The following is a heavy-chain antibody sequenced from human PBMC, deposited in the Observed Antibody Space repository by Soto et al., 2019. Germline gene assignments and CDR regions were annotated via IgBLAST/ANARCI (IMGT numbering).Heavy chain of an antibody. CDR3: AKVLELSFYYYMDA. Sequence: PGGSLRLSCAASGFTFSSYAMSWVRQAPGKGLEWVSAISGSGGSTYYADSVKGRFTISRDNSKNTLYLQMNSLRAEDTAVYYCAKVLELSFYYYMDAWGKGTTETVSS. V-gene: IGHV3-23*01. CDR1: GFTFSSYA. D-gene: IGHD1-7*01. CDR2: ISGSGGST. J-gene: IGHJ6*03.